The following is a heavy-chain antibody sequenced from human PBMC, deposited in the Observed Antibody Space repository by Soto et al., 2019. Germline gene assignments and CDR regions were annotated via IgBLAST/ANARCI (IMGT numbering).Heavy chain of an antibody. V-gene: IGHV3-23*01. D-gene: IGHD3-10*01. CDR3: AKVYAYYYGSGSYALDWFDP. Sequence: GGSLRLSCAASGFTFSSYAMSWVRQAPGKGLEWVSAISGSGGSTYYADSVKGRFTISRDNSKNTLYLQMNSLRAEDTAVYYCAKVYAYYYGSGSYALDWFDPWGQGTLVTVS. CDR2: ISGSGGST. CDR1: GFTFSSYA. J-gene: IGHJ5*02.